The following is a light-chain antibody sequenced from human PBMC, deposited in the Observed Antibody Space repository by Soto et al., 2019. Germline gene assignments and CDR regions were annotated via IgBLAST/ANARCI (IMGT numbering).Light chain of an antibody. J-gene: IGKJ4*01. CDR1: QSVSRY. Sequence: DIVLAQSPATLSLSPGDRATLSCRASQSVSRYLAWYQQKPGQAPSLLIYDVFKRATGIPGRFSGSGSGTDFTLTISSLEPEDFAVYYCQQYSDWTPLTFGAGTKVEIK. CDR2: DVF. V-gene: IGKV3-11*01. CDR3: QQYSDWTPLT.